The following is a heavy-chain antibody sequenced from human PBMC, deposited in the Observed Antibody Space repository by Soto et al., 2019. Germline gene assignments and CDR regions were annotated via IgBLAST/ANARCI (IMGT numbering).Heavy chain of an antibody. Sequence: PGGSLRLSCTASGFTFSTYSMNWVRQTPGKGLEWVAVISYDGSNKYYADSVKGRFTISRDNSKNTLYLQMNSLRAEDTAVYYCAKGGSSSWYRYFDYWGQGTLVTVSS. D-gene: IGHD6-13*01. J-gene: IGHJ4*02. CDR3: AKGGSSSWYRYFDY. CDR2: ISYDGSNK. V-gene: IGHV3-30*18. CDR1: GFTFSTYS.